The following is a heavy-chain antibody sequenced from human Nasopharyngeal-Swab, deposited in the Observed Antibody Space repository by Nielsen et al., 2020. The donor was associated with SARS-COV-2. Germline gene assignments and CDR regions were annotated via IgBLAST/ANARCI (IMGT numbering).Heavy chain of an antibody. CDR1: GYTFTGYY. CDR2: INPSAGST. J-gene: IGHJ5*02. Sequence: ASVKVSCKASGYTFTGYYIHWVRQAPGQGLEWMGIINPSAGSTSSAQKFQGRVTMTRDTSTSTVSMELSSLRSEDTAVYYCAREDIGVVPVAMGYNWFDPWGQGTLVTVSS. D-gene: IGHD2-2*01. V-gene: IGHV1-46*01. CDR3: AREDIGVVPVAMGYNWFDP.